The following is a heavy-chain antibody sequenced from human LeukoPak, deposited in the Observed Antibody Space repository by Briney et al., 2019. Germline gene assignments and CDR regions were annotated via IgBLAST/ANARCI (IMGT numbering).Heavy chain of an antibody. CDR3: AKLMTTVTTFHY. V-gene: IGHV3-23*01. Sequence: GGSLRLSCAASGFTVSSNFMSWVRQAPGKGLEWVSAISGSGGSTYYADSVKGRFTISRDNSKNTLYLQMNSLRAEDTAVYYCAKLMTTVTTFHYWGQGTLVTVSS. J-gene: IGHJ4*02. CDR1: GFTVSSNF. D-gene: IGHD4-17*01. CDR2: ISGSGGST.